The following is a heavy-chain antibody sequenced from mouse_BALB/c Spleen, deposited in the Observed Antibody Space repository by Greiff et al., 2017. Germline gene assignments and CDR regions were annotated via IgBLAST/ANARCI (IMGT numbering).Heavy chain of an antibody. CDR2: IRNKANGYTT. V-gene: IGHV7-3*02. D-gene: IGHD1-1*01. CDR1: GFTFTDYY. Sequence: EVMLVESGGGLVQPGGSLRLSCATSGFTFTDYYMSWVRQPPGKALEWLGFIRNKANGYTTEYSASVKGRFTISRDNSQSILYLQMNTLRAEDSATYYCARVNIPYYYGSPLYYFDYWGQGTTLTVSS. J-gene: IGHJ2*01. CDR3: ARVNIPYYYGSPLYYFDY.